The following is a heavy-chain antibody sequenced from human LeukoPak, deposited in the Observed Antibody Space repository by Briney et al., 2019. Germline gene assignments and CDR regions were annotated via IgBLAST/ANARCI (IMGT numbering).Heavy chain of an antibody. CDR1: GDSISSSSSY. V-gene: IGHV4-39*01. Sequence: SETLSLTRIVFGDSISSSSSYWGWVRQPPGKGLEWIGSIYSSGSSYYNPALRSRVTMSIDTFKNQLSLKVTSVTAADTAVYYCAKPRQVRDSSDSWGQGTLVTVSS. D-gene: IGHD4/OR15-4a*01. CDR3: AKPRQVRDSSDS. CDR2: IYSSGSS. J-gene: IGHJ4*02.